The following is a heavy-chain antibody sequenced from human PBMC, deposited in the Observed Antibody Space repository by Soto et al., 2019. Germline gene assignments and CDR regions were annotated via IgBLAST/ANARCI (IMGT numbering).Heavy chain of an antibody. J-gene: IGHJ4*02. CDR2: ISAYNGNT. CDR3: ARAATPIDY. Sequence: QVQLVQSGAEVKKPGASVKVSCKASGYTFTNFGISWVRQAPGQGLEWMGWISAYNGNTNYAQNFQGRVTMTTDTSTSTADMGLRRLRSDDTAVYYSARAATPIDYRGQGTLVTVSS. D-gene: IGHD2-15*01. V-gene: IGHV1-18*01. CDR1: GYTFTNFG.